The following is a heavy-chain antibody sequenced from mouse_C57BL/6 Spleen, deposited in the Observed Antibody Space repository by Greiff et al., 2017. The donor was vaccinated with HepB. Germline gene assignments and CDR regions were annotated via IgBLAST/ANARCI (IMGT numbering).Heavy chain of an antibody. J-gene: IGHJ2*01. D-gene: IGHD1-1*01. CDR3: ARPYYYGSSYFDY. Sequence: EVQGVESGGGLVKPGGSLKLSCAASGFTFSDYGMHWVRQAPEKGLEWVAYISSGSSTIYYADTGKGRFTISRDNAKNTLFLQMTSLRSEDTAMYYCARPYYYGSSYFDYWGQGTTLTVSS. CDR2: ISSGSSTI. CDR1: GFTFSDYG. V-gene: IGHV5-17*01.